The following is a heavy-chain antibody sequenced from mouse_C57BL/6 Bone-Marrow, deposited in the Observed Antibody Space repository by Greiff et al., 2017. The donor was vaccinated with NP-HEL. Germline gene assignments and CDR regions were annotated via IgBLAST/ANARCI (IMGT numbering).Heavy chain of an antibody. CDR3: ARYHYYDYDGYWYFDV. CDR2: IYPGSGST. J-gene: IGHJ1*03. CDR1: GYTFTSYW. V-gene: IGHV1-55*01. D-gene: IGHD2-4*01. Sequence: QVQLQQPGAELAKPGASVKMSCKASGYTFTSYWITWVKQRPGQGLEWIGDIYPGSGSTNYNEKFKSKATLTVDTSSSTAYMQLSSLTSEDSAVYYCARYHYYDYDGYWYFDVWGTGTTVTVSS.